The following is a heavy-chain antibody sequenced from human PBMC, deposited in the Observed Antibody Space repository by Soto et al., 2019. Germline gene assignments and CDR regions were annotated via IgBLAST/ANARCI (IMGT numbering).Heavy chain of an antibody. CDR2: ISYDGTTK. CDR1: GFTFSDYA. V-gene: IGHV3-30*18. Sequence: QVQLVESGGGVVQPGRSLRLSCAASGFTFSDYAMHWVRQAPGKGLERVSVISYDGTTKYYADSVKGRFTISRDNSKDTLYRQMNSLRPEETAVYYCANEECSTSCSYWNEDYWGQGTLVTVSS. J-gene: IGHJ4*02. CDR3: ANEECSTSCSYWNEDY. D-gene: IGHD2-2*01.